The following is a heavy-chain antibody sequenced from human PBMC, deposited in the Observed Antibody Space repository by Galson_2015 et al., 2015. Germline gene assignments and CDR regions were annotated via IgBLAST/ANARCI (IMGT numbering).Heavy chain of an antibody. Sequence: SLRLSCAASGFTFSNYGMSWVRQAPGKGLEWVSEIGGSGGLTYYADSVKGRFTISRDNPKNTLYLQMNSLKVEDTAVYYCAKMRANAGGVGGDYFDYWGQGALVPIS. V-gene: IGHV3-23*01. CDR2: IGGSGGLT. D-gene: IGHD3-16*01. CDR1: GFTFSNYG. CDR3: AKMRANAGGVGGDYFDY. J-gene: IGHJ4*02.